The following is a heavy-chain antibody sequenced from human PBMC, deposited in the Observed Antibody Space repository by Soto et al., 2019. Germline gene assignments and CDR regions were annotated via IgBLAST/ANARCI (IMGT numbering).Heavy chain of an antibody. CDR3: ARGREGVTGMTEY. Sequence: SVKVSCKASGGTFNSYGISWVRQAPGQGLDWMGVIIPLYGTVNYAQKFQGRVIMTRDTSISTGYMELSRLRSDDAAMYYCARGREGVTGMTEYWGQGTLVTVSS. V-gene: IGHV1-69*05. CDR1: GGTFNSYG. D-gene: IGHD7-27*01. CDR2: IIPLYGTV. J-gene: IGHJ1*01.